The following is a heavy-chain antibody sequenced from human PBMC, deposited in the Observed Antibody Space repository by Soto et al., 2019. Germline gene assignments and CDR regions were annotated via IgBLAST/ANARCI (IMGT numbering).Heavy chain of an antibody. CDR2: INQDGSER. CDR3: STSLDY. CDR1: GFNFSNSW. V-gene: IGHV3-7*01. J-gene: IGHJ4*02. Sequence: GGSLRLSCAASGFNFSNSWMDWVRQAPGKGLEWVANINQDGSERHYVDSVKGRFTISRDNAKNSLYLQMSSLTAEDSALYYCSTSLDYWGQGTPVTVSS.